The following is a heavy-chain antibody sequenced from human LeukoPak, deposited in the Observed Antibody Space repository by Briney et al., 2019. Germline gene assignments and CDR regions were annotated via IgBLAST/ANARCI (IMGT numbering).Heavy chain of an antibody. V-gene: IGHV4-34*01. D-gene: IGHD3-16*01. Sequence: SETLSLTCAVYGGSFSGYYWSWIRQPPGKGLEWIGKTNHSGSTNYNPSLKSRVTISVDTSKNQFSLKLSSVTAADTAVYYCARDLSNSRRTLLGLDYWGQGTLVTVSS. CDR3: ARDLSNSRRTLLGLDY. CDR1: GGSFSGYY. J-gene: IGHJ4*02. CDR2: TNHSGST.